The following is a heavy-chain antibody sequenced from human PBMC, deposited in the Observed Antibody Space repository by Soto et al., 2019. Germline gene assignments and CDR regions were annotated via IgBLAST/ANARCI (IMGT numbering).Heavy chain of an antibody. CDR1: GFTFSSYW. Sequence: PGGSLRLSCAASGFTFSSYWMSWVRQAPGKGLEWVANIKQDGSEKYYVDSVKGRFTISRDNAKNSLYLQMNSLRAEDTAVYYCARDSSDFTYYDFWSGYYTGKLDYWGQGTLVT. CDR3: ARDSSDFTYYDFWSGYYTGKLDY. CDR2: IKQDGSEK. D-gene: IGHD3-3*01. J-gene: IGHJ4*02. V-gene: IGHV3-7*01.